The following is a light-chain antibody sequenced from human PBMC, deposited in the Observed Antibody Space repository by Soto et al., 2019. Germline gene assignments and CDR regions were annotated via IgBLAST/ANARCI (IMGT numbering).Light chain of an antibody. CDR3: QQYDSYSYT. CDR2: DAS. CDR1: QSIRNW. Sequence: DIQMPQSPSTLSACVGDRVTITCRASQSIRNWLAWYQQKPGKAPNLLIYDASSLESGVPSRFSGSGSGTEFTLTISSLQPDDFATYYCQQYDSYSYTFGQGTKLEIK. V-gene: IGKV1-5*01. J-gene: IGKJ2*01.